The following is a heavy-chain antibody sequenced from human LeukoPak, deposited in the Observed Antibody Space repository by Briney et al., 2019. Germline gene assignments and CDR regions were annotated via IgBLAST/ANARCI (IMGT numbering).Heavy chain of an antibody. CDR1: GFTFSSYG. D-gene: IGHD2-15*01. J-gene: IGHJ4*02. V-gene: IGHV3-33*06. CDR2: IWYDGSNK. Sequence: GGSLRLSCAASGFTFSSYGMHWVRQAPGKGLEWVAIIWYDGSNKYYADSVKGRFTISRDNSKNTLYLQMNSLRAEDTAMYYCAKETYCSGGSCGHFDYWGQGTLVTASS. CDR3: AKETYCSGGSCGHFDY.